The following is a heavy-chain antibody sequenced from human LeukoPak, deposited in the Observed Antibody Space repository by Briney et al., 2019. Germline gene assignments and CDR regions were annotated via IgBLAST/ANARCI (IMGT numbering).Heavy chain of an antibody. CDR1: GFTFSSKW. J-gene: IGHJ4*02. CDR3: AKYGFWSGYSFDF. V-gene: IGHV3-7*01. Sequence: PGGSLRLSCAASGFTFSSKWMGWVRQAPGKGLEWVANIEQQDGSEKYYVDSVKGRFTISRNNAKNSLYLQMNSLRAEDTAVYYCAKYGFWSGYSFDFWGQGTLVTVSS. CDR2: IEQQDGSEK. D-gene: IGHD3-3*01.